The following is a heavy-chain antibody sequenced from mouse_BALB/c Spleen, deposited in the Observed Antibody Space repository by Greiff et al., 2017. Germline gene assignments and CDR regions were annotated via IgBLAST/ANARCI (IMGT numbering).Heavy chain of an antibody. J-gene: IGHJ3*01. D-gene: IGHD2-3*01. V-gene: IGHV1-7*01. CDR2: INPSTGYT. CDR3: ARNDGYYAWFAY. CDR1: GYTFTSYW. Sequence: VQLQQSGAELAKPGASVKMSCKASGYTFTSYWMHWVKQRPGQGLEWIGYINPSTGYTEYNQKFKDKATLTADKSSSTAYMQLSSLTSEDSAVYYCARNDGYYAWFAYWGQGTLVTVSA.